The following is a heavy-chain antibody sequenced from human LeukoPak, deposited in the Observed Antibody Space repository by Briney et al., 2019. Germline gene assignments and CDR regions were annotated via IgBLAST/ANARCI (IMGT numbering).Heavy chain of an antibody. D-gene: IGHD2-15*01. CDR3: AKSPVSSCRGSFCYPFDY. CDR1: GFTFSTYA. V-gene: IGHV3-23*01. Sequence: QAGGSLRLSCAASGFTFSTYAMSWVRQIPGKGLEWVSAISGSDDGTYYADSVKGRFTISRDSSRNTLYLQMNTLRAEDTAVYFCAKSPVSSCRGSFCYPFDYWGQGNLVTVSS. CDR2: ISGSDDGT. J-gene: IGHJ4*02.